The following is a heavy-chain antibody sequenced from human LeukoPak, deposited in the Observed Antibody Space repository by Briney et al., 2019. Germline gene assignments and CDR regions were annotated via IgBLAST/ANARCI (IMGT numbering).Heavy chain of an antibody. D-gene: IGHD3-3*01. V-gene: IGHV4-34*01. CDR2: INHSGST. CDR1: GGSFSGYY. CDR3: ARVGTTYYDFWSGYYMDYYGMDV. J-gene: IGHJ6*02. Sequence: SETLSLTCAVYGGSFSGYYWSWIRQPPGKGLEWIGEINHSGSTNYNPSLKSRVTITVDTSKNQFSLKLSSVTAADTAVYYCARVGTTYYDFWSGYYMDYYGMDVWGQGTTVTVSS.